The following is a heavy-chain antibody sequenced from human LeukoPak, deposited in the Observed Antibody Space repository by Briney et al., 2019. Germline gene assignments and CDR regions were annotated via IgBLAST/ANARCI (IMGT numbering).Heavy chain of an antibody. D-gene: IGHD2-15*01. CDR3: ARERVALLDV. V-gene: IGHV4-31*03. CDR1: GGSISSGGYY. Sequence: SETLSLTCTVSGGSISSGGYYWSWIRQHPGKGLEWIGYIYYSGSTYYNPSLKSRVTISVDTSKNQFSLKLSSVTAADTAVYYCARERVALLDVWGQGTTVTVSS. CDR2: IYYSGST. J-gene: IGHJ6*02.